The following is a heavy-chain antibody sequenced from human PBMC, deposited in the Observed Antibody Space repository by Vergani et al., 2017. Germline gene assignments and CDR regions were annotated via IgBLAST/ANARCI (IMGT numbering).Heavy chain of an antibody. CDR1: GGTFSSYA. J-gene: IGHJ6*02. D-gene: IGHD5-24*01. Sequence: QVQLVQSGAEVKKPGSSVKVSCKASGGTFSSYAISWVRQAPGQGLEWMGGIIPIFGTANYAQKFQGRVTITADESTSTAYMELSSLRSEDTAVYYCARGVMAVGGRTYYYGMDVWGQGTTVTVSS. CDR3: ARGVMAVGGRTYYYGMDV. V-gene: IGHV1-69*12. CDR2: IIPIFGTA.